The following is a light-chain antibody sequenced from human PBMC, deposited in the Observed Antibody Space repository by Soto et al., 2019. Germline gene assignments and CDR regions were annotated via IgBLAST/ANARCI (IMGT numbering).Light chain of an antibody. CDR2: GVT. CDR1: SSDVGGYNY. V-gene: IGLV2-14*01. CDR3: SSYTSASTLLYL. J-gene: IGLJ1*01. Sequence: QSALTQPASVSGSPGRSITISCTGTSSDVGGYNYVSWYQQHPGIAPKLLIYGVTNRPSGVSTRFSGSKSGNTASLTISGLQAEDEADYHCSSYTSASTLLYLFGTGTKVTVL.